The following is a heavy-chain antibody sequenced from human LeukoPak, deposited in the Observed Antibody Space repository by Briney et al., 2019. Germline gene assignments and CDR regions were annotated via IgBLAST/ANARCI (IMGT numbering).Heavy chain of an antibody. V-gene: IGHV1-46*01. D-gene: IGHD6-13*01. Sequence: ASVKVSCKASGDTFTSYYMHWVRQAPGQGPEWMGIINPSGGSTSYAQKFQGRVTMTRDTSTSTVYMELSSLRSEDTAVYYCARDPKVAAAGTRYFDLWGRGTLVTVSS. CDR2: INPSGGST. J-gene: IGHJ2*01. CDR3: ARDPKVAAAGTRYFDL. CDR1: GDTFTSYY.